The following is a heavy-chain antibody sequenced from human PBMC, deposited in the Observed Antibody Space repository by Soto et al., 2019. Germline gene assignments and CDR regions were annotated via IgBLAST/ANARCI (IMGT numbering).Heavy chain of an antibody. CDR1: GGSISSGGYY. CDR2: IYYSGST. CDR3: ARNTVTGFNWFDP. D-gene: IGHD4-4*01. Sequence: QVQLQESGPGLVKPSQTLSLTCTVSGGSISSGGYYWSWIRQHPGKGLEWIGYIYYSGSTYYNPSLKSRVTISVDTSKYQFSLNLSSVTAADTAVYYCARNTVTGFNWFDPWGQGTLVTVSS. V-gene: IGHV4-31*03. J-gene: IGHJ5*02.